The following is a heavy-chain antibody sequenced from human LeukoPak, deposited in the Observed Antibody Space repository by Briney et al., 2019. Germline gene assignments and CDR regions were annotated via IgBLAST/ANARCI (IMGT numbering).Heavy chain of an antibody. D-gene: IGHD1-26*01. J-gene: IGHJ4*02. CDR1: GFTFSGFS. V-gene: IGHV3-21*01. CDR2: ISSSSSYI. Sequence: KPGGSLRLSCAASGFTFSGFSMSWVRQAPGKGLEWVSSISSSSSYIYYADSVKGRFTISRDNAKNSLYLQMNSLRAEDTAVYYCAREQSGDYWGQGTLVTVSS. CDR3: AREQSGDY.